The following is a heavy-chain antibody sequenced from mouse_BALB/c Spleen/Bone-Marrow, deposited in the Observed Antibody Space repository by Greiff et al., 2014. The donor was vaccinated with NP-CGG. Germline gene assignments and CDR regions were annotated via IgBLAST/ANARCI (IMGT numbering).Heavy chain of an antibody. Sequence: VQLQQSGAELMKPGASVKISCKATGYTFSSHWIEWVKQRPGHGLEWIGEILPGSGNTNYNENFKGKATFTADTSSNTAYMQLSSLTSEDSAVYYCARRLLYYFDYWGQGTTLTVSS. D-gene: IGHD1-2*01. CDR1: GYTFSSHW. J-gene: IGHJ2*01. V-gene: IGHV1-9*01. CDR2: ILPGSGNT. CDR3: ARRLLYYFDY.